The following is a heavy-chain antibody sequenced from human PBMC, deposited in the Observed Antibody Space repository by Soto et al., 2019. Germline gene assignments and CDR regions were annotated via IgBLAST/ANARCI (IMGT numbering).Heavy chain of an antibody. CDR2: IWYDGSNK. V-gene: IGHV3-33*01. CDR1: GFTFSSYG. Sequence: PGGSLRLSCAASGFTFSSYGMHWGRQAPGKGLEWVAVIWYDGSNKYYADSVKGRFTISRDNSKNTLYLQMNSLRAEDTAVYYCARELDLTGYDYYYGMDVWGQGTTVTVSS. D-gene: IGHD3-9*01. J-gene: IGHJ6*02. CDR3: ARELDLTGYDYYYGMDV.